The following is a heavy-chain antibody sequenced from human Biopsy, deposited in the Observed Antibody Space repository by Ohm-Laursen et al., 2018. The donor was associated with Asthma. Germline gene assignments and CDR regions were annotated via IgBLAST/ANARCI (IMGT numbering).Heavy chain of an antibody. V-gene: IGHV4-34*01. CDR1: GLSSNAYY. Sequence: TLSLTCSMYGLSSNAYYWTWIRQTPGKGLEWIGESDHRGNTNTNATLKSRVTISKAKSANEFSLKMKSVTAADTAIYYCARGPEWSGLDIWGQGTTVTVSS. CDR3: ARGPEWSGLDI. D-gene: IGHD3-3*01. J-gene: IGHJ6*02. CDR2: SDHRGNT.